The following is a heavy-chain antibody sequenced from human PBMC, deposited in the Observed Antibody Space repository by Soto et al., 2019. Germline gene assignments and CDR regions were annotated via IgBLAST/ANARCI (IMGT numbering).Heavy chain of an antibody. CDR1: GFTFSSYA. Sequence: PGGSLRLSCAASGFTFSSYAMHWVRQAPGKGLEWVAVISYDGSNKYYADSVKGRFTISRDNSKNTLYLQMNSLRADDTAVYYCARGGIFGVSDYWGQGTLVTVSS. V-gene: IGHV3-30-3*01. J-gene: IGHJ4*02. D-gene: IGHD3-3*01. CDR2: ISYDGSNK. CDR3: ARGGIFGVSDY.